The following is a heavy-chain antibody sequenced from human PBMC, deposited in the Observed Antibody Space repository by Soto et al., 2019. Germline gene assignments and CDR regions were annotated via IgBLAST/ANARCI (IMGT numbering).Heavy chain of an antibody. CDR2: IYTSGGT. J-gene: IGHJ6*02. CDR1: GDSISSYY. V-gene: IGHV4-4*07. D-gene: IGHD6-25*01. CDR3: ARGWLSSVYYYGLDV. Sequence: PLETLSLTCTVSGDSISSYYWSWIRQPAGKGLEWIARIYTSGGTNYNPSLMSRVTMSVDTSKNQFSLMLSSVTAADTAVYYCARGWLSSVYYYGLDVWGQGTTVTVSS.